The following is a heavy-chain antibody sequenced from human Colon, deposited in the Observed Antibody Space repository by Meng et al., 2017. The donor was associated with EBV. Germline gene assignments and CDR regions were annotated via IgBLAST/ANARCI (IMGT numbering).Heavy chain of an antibody. D-gene: IGHD2-21*02. CDR2: IYHSGST. CDR3: ARVGAYCGGDCYHPR. J-gene: IGHJ4*02. Sequence: GQLQESGPGLVKPSGTLSLTCAVSGGSLSSRNWWSWVRQPSGKGLEWIGEIYHSGSTNYNPSLKSRVTISVDESKNQFSLRLSSVTAADTAVYYCARVGAYCGGDCYHPRWGQGTLVTVSS. V-gene: IGHV4-4*02. CDR1: GGSLSSRNW.